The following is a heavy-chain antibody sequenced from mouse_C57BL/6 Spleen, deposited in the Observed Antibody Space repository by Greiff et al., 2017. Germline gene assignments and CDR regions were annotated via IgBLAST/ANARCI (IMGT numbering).Heavy chain of an antibody. V-gene: IGHV5-16*01. Sequence: EAMLVVSEGGLVQPGSSMKLSCTASGSTFSDYYMAWVRQVPENGLEWVANINYYGSSTYYLDSLKSRFIISRDNAKNILYLQMSSLKSEDTATYYCASHNWDEDYFDYWGQGTTLTVSS. CDR1: GSTFSDYY. J-gene: IGHJ2*01. CDR2: INYYGSST. D-gene: IGHD4-1*01. CDR3: ASHNWDEDYFDY.